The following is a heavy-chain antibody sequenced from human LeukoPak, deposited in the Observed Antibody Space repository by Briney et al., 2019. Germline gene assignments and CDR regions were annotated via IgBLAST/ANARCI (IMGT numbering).Heavy chain of an antibody. CDR2: IYYTGGT. CDR1: GGSIGSNY. Sequence: SETLSLTCTVSGGSIGSNYWTWIRQPLGKGLEYIGYIYYTGGTNYNPSLKSRVTISVDTSKNQFSLKLSSVTAADTAVYFCAKYGNSGWVIDNWGQGTLVTVSS. V-gene: IGHV4-59*08. CDR3: AKYGNSGWVIDN. J-gene: IGHJ4*02. D-gene: IGHD6-19*01.